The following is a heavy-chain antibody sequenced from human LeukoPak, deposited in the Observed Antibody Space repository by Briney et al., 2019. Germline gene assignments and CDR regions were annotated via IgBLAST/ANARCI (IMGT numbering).Heavy chain of an antibody. CDR3: ARQYDFWSGYNWFDP. CDR2: IYTSGGT. V-gene: IGHV4-4*07. CDR1: GGSISSYY. D-gene: IGHD3-3*01. Sequence: SETLSLTCTVSGGSISSYYWSWIRQPAGKGLEWIGRIYTSGGTNYNPSLKSRVTISVDTSKNQFSLKLSSATAADTAVYYCARQYDFWSGYNWFDPWGQGTLVTVSS. J-gene: IGHJ5*02.